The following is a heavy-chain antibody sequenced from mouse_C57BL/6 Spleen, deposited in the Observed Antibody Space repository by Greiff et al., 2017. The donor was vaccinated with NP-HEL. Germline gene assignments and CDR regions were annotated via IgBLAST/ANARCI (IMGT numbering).Heavy chain of an antibody. Sequence: EVQLQQSGPELVKPGASVKISCKASGYSFTGYYMNWVKQSPEKSLEWIGEINPSTGGTTYNQKFKAKATLPVDKSSSTAYMQLKSLTSEDSAVYYCARGGVVATEAMDYWGQGTSVTVSS. D-gene: IGHD1-1*01. J-gene: IGHJ4*01. CDR2: INPSTGGT. CDR1: GYSFTGYY. CDR3: ARGGVVATEAMDY. V-gene: IGHV1-42*01.